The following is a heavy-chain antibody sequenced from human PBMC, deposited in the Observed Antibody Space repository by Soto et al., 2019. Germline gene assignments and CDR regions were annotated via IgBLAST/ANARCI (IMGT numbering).Heavy chain of an antibody. J-gene: IGHJ5*02. CDR1: GASISGFY. V-gene: IGHV4-4*07. D-gene: IGHD1-1*01. Sequence: ASETLSLTCTLSGASISGFYWSWIRKSAGKGLEWIGRIYATGTTDYNPSLKSRVMMSVDTSKKQFSLKLRSVTAADTAVYYCVRDGTKTLRDWFDPWGQGISVTVSS. CDR2: IYATGTT. CDR3: VRDGTKTLRDWFDP.